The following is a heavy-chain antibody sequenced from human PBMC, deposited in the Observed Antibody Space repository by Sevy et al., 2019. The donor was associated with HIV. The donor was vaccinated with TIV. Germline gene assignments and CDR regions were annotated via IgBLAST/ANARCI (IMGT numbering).Heavy chain of an antibody. J-gene: IGHJ4*02. Sequence: GGSLSLSCAASGFTFSSYGMHWVRQAPGKGLEWVGVIWYDGSNKYYADSVKGRFTISRDNSKNTLYLQMNSLRAEDTAVYYCAREGYYYDSSGYYPNWGQGTLVTVSS. CDR3: AREGYYYDSSGYYPN. D-gene: IGHD3-22*01. CDR1: GFTFSSYG. V-gene: IGHV3-33*01. CDR2: IWYDGSNK.